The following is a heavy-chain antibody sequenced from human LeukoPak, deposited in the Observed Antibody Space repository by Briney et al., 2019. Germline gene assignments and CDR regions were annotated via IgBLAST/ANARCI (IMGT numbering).Heavy chain of an antibody. CDR2: ISGSGGST. D-gene: IGHD6-19*01. CDR1: GFTFSSYA. J-gene: IGHJ5*02. V-gene: IGHV3-23*01. CDR3: AKDSGWQWLVSWFDP. Sequence: GGSLRLSCAASGFTFSSYAMSWVRQAPGKGLEWVSAISGSGGSTYYADSVKGRFTISRDNSKNTLYLQMNSLRAEDTAVYYCAKDSGWQWLVSWFDPWGQGTLATVSS.